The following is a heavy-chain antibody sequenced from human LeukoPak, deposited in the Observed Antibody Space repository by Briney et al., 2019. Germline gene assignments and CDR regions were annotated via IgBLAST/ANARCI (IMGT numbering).Heavy chain of an antibody. J-gene: IGHJ4*02. V-gene: IGHV4-59*01. D-gene: IGHD3-10*01. CDR3: ASRYGSGSSGTFDY. CDR2: IYYSGST. CDR1: GGSISSYY. Sequence: SETLSLTCSVSGGSISSYYWSCMRQPPGKGLEWIAYIYYSGSTNYNPSLKSRVTISVDTSKNQFSLKLSSVTAADTAVYYCASRYGSGSSGTFDYWGQGTLVTVSS.